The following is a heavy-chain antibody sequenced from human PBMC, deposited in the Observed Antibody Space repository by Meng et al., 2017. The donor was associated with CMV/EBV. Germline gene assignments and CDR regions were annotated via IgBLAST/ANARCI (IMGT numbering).Heavy chain of an antibody. CDR2: INSDGSRT. J-gene: IGHJ4*02. V-gene: IGHV3-74*01. D-gene: IGHD3-22*01. CDR1: GFTFSSYW. Sequence: GESLKISCTVSGFTFSSYWMHWVRQAPGKGLVWVSRINSDGSRTSYADSVKGRFTISRDNAKNTLYLQMNSLRAEDTAVYYCARVTYYYDSSGYGQALYYFDYWGQGTLVTVSS. CDR3: ARVTYYYDSSGYGQALYYFDY.